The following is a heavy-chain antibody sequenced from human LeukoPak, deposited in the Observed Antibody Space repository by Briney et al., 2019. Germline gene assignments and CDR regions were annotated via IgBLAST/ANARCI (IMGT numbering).Heavy chain of an antibody. CDR1: GGTFSSYA. Sequence: ASVKVSCKASGGTFSSYAISWVRQAPGQGLEWMGGIIPIFGTANYAQKFQGRVTITVDESTSTAYMELSSLRSEDTAVYYCARAKQQLVRGYYYMDVWGKGTTVTVSS. CDR3: ARAKQQLVRGYYYMDV. V-gene: IGHV1-69*13. CDR2: IIPIFGTA. D-gene: IGHD6-13*01. J-gene: IGHJ6*03.